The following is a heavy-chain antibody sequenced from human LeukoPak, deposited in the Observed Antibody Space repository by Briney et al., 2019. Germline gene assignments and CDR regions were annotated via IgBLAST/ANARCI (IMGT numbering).Heavy chain of an antibody. CDR3: AKASRITMVRGVTELDP. CDR2: ISGSGGST. V-gene: IGHV3-23*01. Sequence: GGSLRLSCAASGFTFSSYAMSWVRQAPGKGLEWVSAISGSGGSTYYADSVKGRFTISRDNSKNTLYLQMNSLRAEDTAVYYCAKASRITMVRGVTELDPWGQGTLVTVSS. J-gene: IGHJ5*02. CDR1: GFTFSSYA. D-gene: IGHD3-10*01.